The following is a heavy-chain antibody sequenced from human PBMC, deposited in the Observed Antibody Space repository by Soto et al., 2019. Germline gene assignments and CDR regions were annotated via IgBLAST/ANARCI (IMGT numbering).Heavy chain of an antibody. CDR3: VRVAGGSFV. D-gene: IGHD2-15*01. V-gene: IGHV3-48*02. J-gene: IGHJ4*02. Sequence: DVQLVESGGGLVRPGGSLRLSCSASGFTFSSYSMNWVRQAPGKGLEWLSYINFSSDVIYYADSVKGRFTISRDNAENSLFLQMSSLRDEDTGVYYCVRVAGGSFVWGQGTLVTVSS. CDR2: INFSSDVI. CDR1: GFTFSSYS.